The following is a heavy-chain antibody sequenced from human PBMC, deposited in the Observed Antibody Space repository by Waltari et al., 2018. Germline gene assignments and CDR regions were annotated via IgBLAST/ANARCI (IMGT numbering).Heavy chain of an antibody. V-gene: IGHV4-59*01. J-gene: IGHJ5*01. Sequence: QVQLKESGPGLVKPSETLSLTCTVSGGSISPYFWSWIRQPPGKGLEWIAYIYYSGATNDNPSLESRVTISVDTSTNHFSLKLSSVTTADTAVYYWTRGASPSIDIGVVPTAPPDWFDSWGQGTLVTVSS. CDR1: GGSISPYF. D-gene: IGHD2-2*01. CDR2: IYYSGAT. CDR3: TRGASPSIDIGVVPTAPPDWFDS.